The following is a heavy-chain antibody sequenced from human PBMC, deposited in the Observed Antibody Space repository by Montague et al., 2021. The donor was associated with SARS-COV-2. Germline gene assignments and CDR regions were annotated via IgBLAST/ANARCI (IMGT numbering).Heavy chain of an antibody. CDR2: IYYSGTT. V-gene: IGHV4-39*01. Sequence: SETLSLTCTVSAGAIRDTDYFWGWIRQPPGKGLEWIGSIYYSGTTYHNPSVKSRVTISVDTSKNQFSLKLSSVTAADTAVYFCARHRDNLGSLNWFAPWGQGTLVTVSS. J-gene: IGHJ5*02. CDR3: ARHRDNLGSLNWFAP. CDR1: AGAIRDTDYF. D-gene: IGHD3-16*01.